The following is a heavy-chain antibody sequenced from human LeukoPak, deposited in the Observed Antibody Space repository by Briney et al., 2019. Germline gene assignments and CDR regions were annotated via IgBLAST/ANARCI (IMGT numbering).Heavy chain of an antibody. J-gene: IGHJ5*01. CDR2: ISAYNGNT. CDR3: ARVIMVRGVWFDY. CDR1: GYTFTSYG. Sequence: ASVKVSCKASGYTFTSYGISWVRQAPGQGLDWMGWISAYNGNTNYAQKLQGRVTITTDTSTSTAYMDPKSLRSDDTAVYYCARVIMVRGVWFDYWGQGTLVTVSS. V-gene: IGHV1-18*01. D-gene: IGHD3-10*01.